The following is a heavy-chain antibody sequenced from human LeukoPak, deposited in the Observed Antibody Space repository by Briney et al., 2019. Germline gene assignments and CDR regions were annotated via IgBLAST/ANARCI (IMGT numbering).Heavy chain of an antibody. D-gene: IGHD3-22*01. CDR1: RYTFTTFSDYV. Sequence: GGSLRLSCAASRYTFTTFSDYVMHWARQAPGKGLEWVAAVSYDGGSEYYADSVKGRFAVSRDNSKNTLYLQKRSLRPEDTAVYYCASNFYDVGGYYYRTPVQYWGQGTPVTVSS. J-gene: IGHJ4*02. CDR3: ASNFYDVGGYYYRTPVQY. CDR2: VSYDGGSE. V-gene: IGHV3-30*09.